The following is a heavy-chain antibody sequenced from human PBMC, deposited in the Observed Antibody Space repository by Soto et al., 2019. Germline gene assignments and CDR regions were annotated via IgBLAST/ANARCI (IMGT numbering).Heavy chain of an antibody. D-gene: IGHD3-22*01. J-gene: IGHJ4*02. CDR3: STDSSGYWAFDY. Sequence: EVQLVESGGGLVKPGGSLRLSCAASGFTFNNAWMSWVRQAPGKGLEWVGLIKSKTDGGTTDYAAPVKGRFTISRDDSKNTLYLQMNSLKTEDTAVYYCSTDSSGYWAFDYWGQGTLVTVSS. CDR2: IKSKTDGGTT. CDR1: GFTFNNAW. V-gene: IGHV3-15*01.